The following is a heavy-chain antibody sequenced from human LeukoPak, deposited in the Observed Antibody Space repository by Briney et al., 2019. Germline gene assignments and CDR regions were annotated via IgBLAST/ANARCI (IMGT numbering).Heavy chain of an antibody. J-gene: IGHJ4*02. CDR2: VFYSGNT. CDR3: ARQGTITYAYFDY. CDR1: GGSLTGYF. D-gene: IGHD3-16*01. Sequence: SETLSLTCTVSGGSLTGYFWSWIRQPPGKGLEWLGYVFYSGNTRYNPSLESRVTTSVDTSKNQFSLRLTSVTAADTAVYYCARQGTITYAYFDYWGQGTLVTVSS. V-gene: IGHV4-59*08.